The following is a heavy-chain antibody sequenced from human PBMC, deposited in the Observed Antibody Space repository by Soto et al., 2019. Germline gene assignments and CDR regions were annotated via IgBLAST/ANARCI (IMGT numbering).Heavy chain of an antibody. CDR1: GGTFRNYP. Sequence: QVQLVQSGTEVKKPGSSVKVSCKASGGTFRNYPINWVRQAPGQRLEWMGSIFPLTDIPDYAQNFQARLTLSADKSTSTAYMELSSLTSDDTAMYFCARGPLVVLNYFESWGQGTLVTVSS. CDR2: IFPLTDIP. J-gene: IGHJ4*02. V-gene: IGHV1-69*02. CDR3: ARGPLVVLNYFES.